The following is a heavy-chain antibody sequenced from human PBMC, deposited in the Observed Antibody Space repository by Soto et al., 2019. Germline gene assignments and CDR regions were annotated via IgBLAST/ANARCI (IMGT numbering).Heavy chain of an antibody. CDR2: TYYKAKWNN. CDR3: TGITWFRSIDV. CDR1: WDSVSSNSAG. J-gene: IGHJ6*02. D-gene: IGHD3-10*01. Sequence: PSQTLSLTWVISWDSVSSNSAGWNWIMQSPSRGLEWLGRTYYKAKWNNDYALSVKSRITINPDTSKNQFSLHLYSVTPEDTAVYYCTGITWFRSIDVCGQGNPITVCS. V-gene: IGHV6-1*01.